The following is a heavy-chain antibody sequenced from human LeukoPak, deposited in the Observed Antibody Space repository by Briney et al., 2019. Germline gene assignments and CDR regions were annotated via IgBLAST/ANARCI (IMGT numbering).Heavy chain of an antibody. Sequence: ASVKVSCKASGYTFTGYYMHWVRQAPGQGLEWMGGIIPIFGTANYAQKFQGRVTITTDESTSTAYMELSSLRSEDTAVYYCARDEVPANGYYYYYMDVWGKGTTVTVSS. J-gene: IGHJ6*03. CDR1: GYTFTGYY. V-gene: IGHV1-69*05. CDR2: IIPIFGTA. D-gene: IGHD2-2*01. CDR3: ARDEVPANGYYYYYMDV.